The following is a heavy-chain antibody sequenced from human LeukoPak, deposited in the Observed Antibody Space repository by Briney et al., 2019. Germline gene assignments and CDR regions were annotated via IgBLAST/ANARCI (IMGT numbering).Heavy chain of an antibody. CDR2: IGGNGGST. D-gene: IGHD3-10*01. V-gene: IGHV3-23*01. CDR1: GFTFSSYA. Sequence: GGSLRLSCAASGFTFSSYAMSWVRQAPGKGLEWVSTIGGNGGSTYYADSVKGRFTISRDNSKNTLYLQMNSLGAEDTAVYYCARGPYYYGSGSYNQFDYWGQGTLVTVSS. CDR3: ARGPYYYGSGSYNQFDY. J-gene: IGHJ4*02.